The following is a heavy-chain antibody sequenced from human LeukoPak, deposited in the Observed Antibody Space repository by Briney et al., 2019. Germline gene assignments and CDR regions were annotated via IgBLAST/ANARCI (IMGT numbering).Heavy chain of an antibody. J-gene: IGHJ3*02. CDR3: ASTEYSRSWYGSFDI. CDR2: INPKSGGK. V-gene: IGHV1-2*02. D-gene: IGHD6-13*01. CDR1: GYTLTVYY. Sequence: ASVRVSCKASGYTLTVYYMHCVPHAPGQGREWMGWINPKSGGKNYTQTFQGRVTMTRDTTLSTPYIDLSRARSDDTPVYYFASTEYSRSWYGSFDIWGQGTMVTVSS.